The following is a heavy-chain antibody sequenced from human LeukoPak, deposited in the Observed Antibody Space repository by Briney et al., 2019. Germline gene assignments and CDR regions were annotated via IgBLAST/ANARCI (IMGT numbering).Heavy chain of an antibody. V-gene: IGHV3-23*01. D-gene: IGHD6-19*01. CDR3: AKDTSIAMASNDY. CDR2: ITGSATST. J-gene: IGHJ4*02. CDR1: GFTFNSYA. Sequence: EGSLRLSCAASGFTFNSYAMSWVRQAPGKGLEWVSSITGSATSTYYADSVKGRFTISRDNSKNTLYLQVNSLRAEDTAVYYCAKDTSIAMASNDYWGQGTLVTVSS.